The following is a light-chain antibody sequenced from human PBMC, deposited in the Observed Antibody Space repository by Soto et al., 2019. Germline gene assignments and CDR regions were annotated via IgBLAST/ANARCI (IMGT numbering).Light chain of an antibody. CDR3: QSYDRSLSGYV. Sequence: HSALTQPPSVSRAPGQRIIISCTGSSSNIGADYDVHWYKQFPGAAPKLLIYGNANRPSGVPDRISGSKSGTSASLAITGLQAEDEADYYCQSYDRSLSGYVFGTGTKVTVL. CDR2: GNA. J-gene: IGLJ1*01. CDR1: SSNIGADYD. V-gene: IGLV1-40*01.